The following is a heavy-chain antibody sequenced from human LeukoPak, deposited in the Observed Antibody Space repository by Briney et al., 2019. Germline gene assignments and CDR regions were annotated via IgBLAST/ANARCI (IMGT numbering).Heavy chain of an antibody. CDR1: GFTFSSYW. Sequence: GESLRLSCEASGFTFSSYWMNRVRQAPGKGLEWVTNIKEDGSEEYYVDSVKGRFIISRDNAKKSLFLQMNSLRAEDTAVYYCAASAAGLDFWGQGTRVPVSS. CDR3: AASAAGLDF. J-gene: IGHJ4*02. V-gene: IGHV3-7*01. CDR2: IKEDGSEE. D-gene: IGHD6-13*01.